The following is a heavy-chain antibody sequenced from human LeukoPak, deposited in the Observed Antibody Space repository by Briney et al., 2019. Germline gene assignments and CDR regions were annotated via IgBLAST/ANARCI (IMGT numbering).Heavy chain of an antibody. CDR2: ISGSGAGT. D-gene: IGHD6-19*01. V-gene: IGHV3-23*01. J-gene: IGHJ4*02. CDR3: AKDRGVAVTGNKVGFDY. CDR1: GFTFTSYA. Sequence: PGGSLRLSCADSGFTFTSYAISWVRQAPGKRLEWVSGISGSGAGTYYADSAKGRFTISRDNSKNMLYLQMNTLRAEDTAVYFCAKDRGVAVTGNKVGFDYGGQGALVTVSS.